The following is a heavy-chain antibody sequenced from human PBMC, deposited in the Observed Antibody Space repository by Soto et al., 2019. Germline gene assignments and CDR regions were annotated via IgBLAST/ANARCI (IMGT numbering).Heavy chain of an antibody. J-gene: IGHJ5*02. CDR3: ATTNWLDP. CDR1: GFTFSNAW. V-gene: IGHV3-15*07. Sequence: EVQLVESGGGLVKPGGSLRLSCAASGFTFSNAWMTWVRQAPGKGLERVGRIRSKTGGGTADYAAPVKGRFTISRDDSKNTLYLQIDSLKTEDTAVYYCATTNWLDPWGQGTLVTVSS. CDR2: IRSKTGGGTA.